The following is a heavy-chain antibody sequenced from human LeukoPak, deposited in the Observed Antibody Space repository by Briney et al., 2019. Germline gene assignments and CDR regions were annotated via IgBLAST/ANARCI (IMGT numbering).Heavy chain of an antibody. CDR2: IYYSGST. D-gene: IGHD3-10*01. CDR1: GGSISSGGYY. Sequence: SETLSLTCTVSGGSISSGGYYWSWIRQHPGKGLEWIGYIYYSGSTYYNPPLKSRVTISVDTSKNQFSLKLSSVTAADTAVYYCARGSITMVRGVMNWFDPWGQGTLVTVSS. J-gene: IGHJ5*02. V-gene: IGHV4-31*03. CDR3: ARGSITMVRGVMNWFDP.